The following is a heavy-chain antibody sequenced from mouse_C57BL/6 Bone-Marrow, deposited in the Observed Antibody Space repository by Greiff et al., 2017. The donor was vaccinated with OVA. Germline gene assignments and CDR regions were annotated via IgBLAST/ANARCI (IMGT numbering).Heavy chain of an antibody. Sequence: QVQLQQPGAELVKPGASVKLSCKASGYTFTSYWMHWVKQRPGQGLEWIGMINPNSGSTNYNEKFKSKATLTVDKSSSTAYMQLSSLTSEDSAVYYWASFFTARATRCVYYAMDYWGQGTSVTVSS. V-gene: IGHV1-64*01. D-gene: IGHD3-1*01. CDR1: GYTFTSYW. CDR3: ASFFTARATRCVYYAMDY. J-gene: IGHJ4*01. CDR2: INPNSGST.